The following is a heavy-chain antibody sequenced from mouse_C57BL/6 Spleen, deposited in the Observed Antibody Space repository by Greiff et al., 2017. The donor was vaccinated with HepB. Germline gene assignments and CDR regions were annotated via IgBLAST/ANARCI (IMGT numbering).Heavy chain of an antibody. J-gene: IGHJ1*03. CDR2: IDPETGGT. V-gene: IGHV1-15*01. CDR3: APSYGSSGYFDV. Sequence: QVHVKQSGAELVRPGASVTLSCKASGYTFTDYEMHWVKQTPVHGLEWIGAIDPETGGTAYNQKFKGKAILTADKSSSTAYMELRSLTSEDSAVYYCAPSYGSSGYFDVWGTGTTVTVSS. CDR1: GYTFTDYE. D-gene: IGHD1-1*01.